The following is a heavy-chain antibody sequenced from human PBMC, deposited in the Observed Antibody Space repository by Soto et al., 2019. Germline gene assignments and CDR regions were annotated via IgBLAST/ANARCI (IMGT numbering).Heavy chain of an antibody. V-gene: IGHV3-21*01. CDR2: ISSGSSYI. J-gene: IGHJ4*02. CDR1: GFPFDDFA. CDR3: ARELGQKFDY. Sequence: SGGSLRLSCTGSGFPFDDFAINWVRQAPGKGLEWVSSISSGSSYIYYADSVKGRFTISRDNAKNSLYLQMNSLRAEDTAVYYCARELGQKFDYWGQGTLVTVSS.